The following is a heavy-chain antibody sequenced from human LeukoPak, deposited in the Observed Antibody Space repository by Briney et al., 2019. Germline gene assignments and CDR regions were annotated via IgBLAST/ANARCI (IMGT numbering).Heavy chain of an antibody. Sequence: SETLSLTCTVSGGSISSYYWSWIRQPAGKGLEWIGRIYTSGSTNYNPSLKSRVTISVDKSKNQFSLKLSSVTAADTAVYYCERGSSWYGTGGFDYWGQGTLVTVSS. CDR1: GGSISSYY. D-gene: IGHD6-13*01. CDR2: IYTSGST. V-gene: IGHV4-4*07. CDR3: ERGSSWYGTGGFDY. J-gene: IGHJ4*02.